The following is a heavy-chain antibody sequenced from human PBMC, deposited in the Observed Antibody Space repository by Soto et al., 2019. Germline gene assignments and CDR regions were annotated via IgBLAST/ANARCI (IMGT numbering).Heavy chain of an antibody. Sequence: SETLSLTCTVSGGSISSFYWSWIRQPPGKGLEWIGYIYYSGSTNYNPSLKSRVTISVDTSKNQFSLKLSSVTAAETAVYYCASLSARSGTARGDFYYGMDVWGQGTTVTVSS. D-gene: IGHD3-10*01. CDR1: GGSISSFY. V-gene: IGHV4-59*01. J-gene: IGHJ6*02. CDR3: ASLSARSGTARGDFYYGMDV. CDR2: IYYSGST.